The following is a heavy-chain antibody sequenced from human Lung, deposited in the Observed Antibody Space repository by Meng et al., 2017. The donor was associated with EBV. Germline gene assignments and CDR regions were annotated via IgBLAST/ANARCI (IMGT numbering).Heavy chain of an antibody. J-gene: IGHJ4*02. CDR1: GFTFSAYW. Sequence: VQLVESGGVLVQPGGSLRLSCAASGFTFSAYWMHWVRQAPGKGLVWVSRINSDGSATDYADSVKGRFTISRDNAKKTLYLQMNSLRAEDTAVYYCARGDYIWGSFPDYWGQGTLVTVSS. CDR2: INSDGSAT. CDR3: ARGDYIWGSFPDY. V-gene: IGHV3-74*01. D-gene: IGHD3-16*01.